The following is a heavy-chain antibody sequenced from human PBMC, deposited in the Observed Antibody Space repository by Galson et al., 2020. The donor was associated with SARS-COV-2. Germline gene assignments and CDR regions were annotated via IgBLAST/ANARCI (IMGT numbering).Heavy chain of an antibody. J-gene: IGHJ4*02. CDR2: IYYSWNSGTT. CDR3: ARGGSTGYMYYFDY. V-gene: IGHV4-31*03. CDR1: GGSITSGGYY. D-gene: IGHD3-16*01. Sequence: SETLSLTCTVSGGSITSGGYYWTWFRQHPGKGPEWIGYIYYSWNSGTTHYNPSLKSRIAISADTSGDQFSLKLSSVTAADTAVYWYARGGSTGYMYYFDYWGQGALVTVSS.